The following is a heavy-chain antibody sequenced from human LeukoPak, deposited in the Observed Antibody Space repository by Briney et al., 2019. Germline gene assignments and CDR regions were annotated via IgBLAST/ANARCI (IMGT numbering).Heavy chain of an antibody. J-gene: IGHJ4*02. CDR1: MLPLSTYA. Sequence: GGSLRLSCEASMLPLSTYAMLSFRHAPGKGLEYVSAIISNWSSTYYANSVKGRFTISRDNSKNTLYLQMGRLRAEEMAVYYCARDAVYNSSGYYYAGYYFAYWGQGTLVTVSS. V-gene: IGHV3-64*01. D-gene: IGHD3-22*01. CDR3: ARDAVYNSSGYYYAGYYFAY. CDR2: IISNWSST.